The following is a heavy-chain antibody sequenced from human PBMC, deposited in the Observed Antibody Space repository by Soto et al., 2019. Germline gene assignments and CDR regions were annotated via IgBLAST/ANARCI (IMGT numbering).Heavy chain of an antibody. Sequence: PVKVSCKASGGTFSSYAISWVRQAPGQGLEWMGGIIPIFGTANYAQKFQGRVTITADKSTSTAYMELSSLRSEDTAVYYCASGDYYGSGSYMIWGQGTMVTVSS. CDR3: ASGDYYGSGSYMI. V-gene: IGHV1-69*06. J-gene: IGHJ3*02. D-gene: IGHD3-10*01. CDR2: IIPIFGTA. CDR1: GGTFSSYA.